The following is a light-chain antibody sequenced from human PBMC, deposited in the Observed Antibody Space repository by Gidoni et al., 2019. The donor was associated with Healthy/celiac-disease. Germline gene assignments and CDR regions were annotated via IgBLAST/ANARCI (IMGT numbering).Light chain of an antibody. V-gene: IGLV2-11*01. J-gene: IGLJ3*02. Sequence: QSALTQPRSVSRSPGQSVTISCPGTSSDVVGYNYVSWYQQHQGKAPKLMIYDVSKRPSGVPERFSGSKSGNTASLTISGLQAEDEADYYCCSYAGSYTWVFGGGTKLTVL. CDR2: DVS. CDR3: CSYAGSYTWV. CDR1: SSDVVGYNY.